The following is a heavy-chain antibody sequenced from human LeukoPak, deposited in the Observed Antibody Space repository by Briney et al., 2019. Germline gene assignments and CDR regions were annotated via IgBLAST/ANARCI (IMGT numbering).Heavy chain of an antibody. CDR1: GFTFSSYS. V-gene: IGHV3-48*02. D-gene: IGHD3-22*01. J-gene: IGHJ6*02. CDR2: ISSSSSTI. Sequence: SGGSLRLSCAASGFTFSSYSMNWVRQAPGKGLEWVSYISSSSSTIYYADSVKGRFTISRDNAKNSLYLQMNSLRDEDTAVYYWARQYYYDSSGYYYYYYGMDVWGQGTTVTVSS. CDR3: ARQYYYDSSGYYYYYYGMDV.